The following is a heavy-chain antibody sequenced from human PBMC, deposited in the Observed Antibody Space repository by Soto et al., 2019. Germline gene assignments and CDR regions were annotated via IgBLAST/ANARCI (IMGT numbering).Heavy chain of an antibody. Sequence: TLSLTCTVSGGSLSRGGYYLSWLRQHPGKGLEWIGHIYHSGSTYYNPSLKSRVTISVDTSKNQFSLKLSSVTAADTAVYFCAVWFGELFSSWFDPWGQGTLVTVSS. V-gene: IGHV4-31*03. CDR3: AVWFGELFSSWFDP. CDR2: IYHSGST. CDR1: GGSLSRGGYY. D-gene: IGHD3-10*01. J-gene: IGHJ5*02.